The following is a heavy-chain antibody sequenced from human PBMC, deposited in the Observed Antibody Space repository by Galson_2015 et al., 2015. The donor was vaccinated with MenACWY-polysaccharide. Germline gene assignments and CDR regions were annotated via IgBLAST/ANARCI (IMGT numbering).Heavy chain of an antibody. CDR1: GYSFSSYD. J-gene: IGHJ5*02. Sequence: SVKVSCKASGYSFSSYDINWVRQTTGQGLEWVGWMNPNSGNTGYAQKFQGRVTMTRNASISIAYMELSSLRSEDTAVYYCARGGKYYYDSSGYLNWFDPSGQGTLVTVSS. CDR2: MNPNSGNT. D-gene: IGHD3-22*01. V-gene: IGHV1-8*01. CDR3: ARGGKYYYDSSGYLNWFDP.